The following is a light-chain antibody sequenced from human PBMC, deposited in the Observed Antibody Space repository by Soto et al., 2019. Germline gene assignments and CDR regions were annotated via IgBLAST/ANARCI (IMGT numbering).Light chain of an antibody. CDR1: QSVSSY. CDR3: QQRSNWPPIT. Sequence: EIVLTHSPATLSLSPGERATLSCRASQSVSSYLAWYQQKPGQAPRLLIYDASNRATGIPARFSGSGSGTDVTLTISSLEPEDFAVYYCQQRSNWPPITFGQGTKVDIK. V-gene: IGKV3-11*01. J-gene: IGKJ1*01. CDR2: DAS.